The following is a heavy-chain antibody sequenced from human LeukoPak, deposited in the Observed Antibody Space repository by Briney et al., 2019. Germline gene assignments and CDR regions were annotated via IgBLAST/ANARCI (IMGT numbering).Heavy chain of an antibody. V-gene: IGHV3-21*01. Sequence: GGSLRLSCAASGFTFSSYSMNWVRQAPGKGLEWVSSISSSSSYIYYADSVKGRFTISRDNAKNSLYLQMNSLRAEDTAVYYCARARTRGYSSSWSPFDYWGQGTLVTVSS. CDR2: ISSSSSYI. CDR3: ARARTRGYSSSWSPFDY. D-gene: IGHD6-13*01. J-gene: IGHJ4*02. CDR1: GFTFSSYS.